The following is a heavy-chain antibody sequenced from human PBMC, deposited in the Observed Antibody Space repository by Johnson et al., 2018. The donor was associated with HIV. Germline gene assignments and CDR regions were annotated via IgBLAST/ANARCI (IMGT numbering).Heavy chain of an antibody. CDR1: GFTVSSNY. D-gene: IGHD3-22*01. CDR3: VRDSSGYSGFDI. Sequence: VQLVESGGGVVQPGGSLRLSCAASGFTVSSNYMSWVRQAPGKGLEWVSAISGSGGFSYYADSVKGRFTIYRDNAKNSMYLQMDNLRIEDTAVYYCVRDSSGYSGFDIWGQGTVVTVSS. CDR2: ISGSGGFS. J-gene: IGHJ3*02. V-gene: IGHV3-21*04.